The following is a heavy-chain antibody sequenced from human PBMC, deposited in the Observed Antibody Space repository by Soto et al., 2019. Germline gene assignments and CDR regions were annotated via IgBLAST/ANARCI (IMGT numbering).Heavy chain of an antibody. D-gene: IGHD4-17*01. CDR1: GGSISRYY. CDR3: AKKLRHGDYEWFDT. V-gene: IGHV4-59*01. J-gene: IGHJ5*02. Sequence: XETLSIPCTVSGGSISRYYWSWIRQPPGKGLEWIGYIYYSGSTNYNPSLKSRVTISVDTSKNQFSLKLSSVTAADTAVYYCAKKLRHGDYEWFDTWGQGALVTVPS. CDR2: IYYSGST.